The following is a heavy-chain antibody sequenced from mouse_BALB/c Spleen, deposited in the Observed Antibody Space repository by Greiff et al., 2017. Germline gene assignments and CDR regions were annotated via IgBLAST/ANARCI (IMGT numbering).Heavy chain of an antibody. J-gene: IGHJ3*01. CDR1: GYTFTSYW. CDR3: TRNPNWDRAWFAY. CDR2: IYPGNSDT. Sequence: VQLQQSGTVLARPGASVKMSCKASGYTFTSYWMHWVKQRPGQGLEWIGAIYPGNSDTSYNQKFKGKAKLTAVTSPSTAYMELSSLTNEDSAVYYCTRNPNWDRAWFAYWGQGTLVTVSA. V-gene: IGHV1-5*01. D-gene: IGHD4-1*01.